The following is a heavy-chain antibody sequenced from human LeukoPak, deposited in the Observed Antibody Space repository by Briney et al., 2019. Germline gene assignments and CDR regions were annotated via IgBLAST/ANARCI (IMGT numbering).Heavy chain of an antibody. CDR3: ARRSGSSSRDYYFYYYMDV. V-gene: IGHV4-39*01. CDR1: GGSISSSSYY. CDR2: INYSGST. J-gene: IGHJ6*03. D-gene: IGHD6-6*01. Sequence: PLETLSLTCTVSGGSISSSSYYWGWIRQPPGKGLEWIGSINYSGSTYYNPSLKSRVTISVDTPKNQFALKLSSVTAADTAVYYCARRSGSSSRDYYFYYYMDVWGKGTPVTVSS.